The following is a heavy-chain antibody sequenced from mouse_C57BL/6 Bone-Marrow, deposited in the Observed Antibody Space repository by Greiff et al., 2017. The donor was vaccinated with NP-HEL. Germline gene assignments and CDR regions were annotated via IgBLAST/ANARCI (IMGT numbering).Heavy chain of an antibody. CDR3: ARHSYYYGSSYAMDY. CDR2: ISGGGGNT. Sequence: EVMLVESGGGLVKPGGSLKLSCAASGFTFSSYTMSWVRQTPEKRLEWVATISGGGGNTYYPDSVKGRFTISRDNAKTTLYLQMSSLRSEDTALNYCARHSYYYGSSYAMDYWGQGTSVTVSS. V-gene: IGHV5-9*01. CDR1: GFTFSSYT. J-gene: IGHJ4*01. D-gene: IGHD1-1*01.